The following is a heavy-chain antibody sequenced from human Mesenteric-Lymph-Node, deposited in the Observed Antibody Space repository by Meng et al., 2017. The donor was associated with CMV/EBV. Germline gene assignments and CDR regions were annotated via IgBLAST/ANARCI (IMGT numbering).Heavy chain of an antibody. Sequence: GESLKISCAASGFTFSSYAMSWVRQAPGKGLEWVSAISGSGGSTYYADSVEGRFTISRDNSKNTLYLQMNSLRAEDTAVYYCAREGYCSSTSCYTGYYYYGMDVWGQGTTVTVSS. V-gene: IGHV3-23*01. CDR2: ISGSGGST. J-gene: IGHJ6*02. CDR1: GFTFSSYA. CDR3: AREGYCSSTSCYTGYYYYGMDV. D-gene: IGHD2-2*02.